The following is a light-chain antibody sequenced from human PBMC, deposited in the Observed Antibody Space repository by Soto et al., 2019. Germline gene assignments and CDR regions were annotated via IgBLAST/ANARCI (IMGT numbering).Light chain of an antibody. CDR1: SSDVGGYNY. CDR3: SSYTSSTPWV. V-gene: IGLV2-14*01. J-gene: IGLJ3*02. Sequence: QSVLTQPASVSGSPGQSITISCTGTSSDVGGYNYVSWYQQQPGKAPKLMIYEVSNRPSGVSNRFSGSKSGNTASLTISGLQAEDEADYYCSSYTSSTPWVFGGGTKLTVL. CDR2: EVS.